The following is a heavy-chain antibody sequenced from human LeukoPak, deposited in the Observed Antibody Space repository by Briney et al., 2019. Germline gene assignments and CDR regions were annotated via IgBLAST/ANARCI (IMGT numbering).Heavy chain of an antibody. V-gene: IGHV4-34*01. CDR1: GGSFSGYY. CDR2: INHSGST. CDR3: AARVVAATASGDY. J-gene: IGHJ4*02. D-gene: IGHD2-15*01. Sequence: SETLSLTCAVHGGSFSGYYWSWIRQPPGKGLEWIGEINHSGSTNYNPSLKSRVTISVDTSKNQSSLKLSSVTAADTAVYYCAARVVAATASGDYWGQGTLVTVSS.